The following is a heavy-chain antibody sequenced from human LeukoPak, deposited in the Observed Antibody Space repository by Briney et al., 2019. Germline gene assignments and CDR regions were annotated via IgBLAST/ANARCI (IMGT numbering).Heavy chain of an antibody. J-gene: IGHJ4*02. CDR1: GFTFSSYS. CDR2: ISSSSSYI. Sequence: GGSLRLSCAASGFTFSSYSMNWVRQAPGKGLEWVSSISSSSSYIYYADSVKGRFTISSDNAKNSLYLQMNSLRAEDTAVYYCARDSSIAAAAFDYWGQGTLVTVSS. CDR3: ARDSSIAAAAFDY. V-gene: IGHV3-21*01. D-gene: IGHD6-13*01.